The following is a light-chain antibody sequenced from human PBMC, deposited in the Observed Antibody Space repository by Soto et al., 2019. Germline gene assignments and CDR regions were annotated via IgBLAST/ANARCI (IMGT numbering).Light chain of an antibody. CDR2: SAS. Sequence: DIQMTQSPSSLSASVGDRVTITCRASQDIGHYLAWYQQKSGRVPELLIYSASTLQSGVPSRFSGSGSGADFYLTISGLQPEDAATYYCQKYDSGPLTFGGGTKVEI. V-gene: IGKV1-27*01. CDR1: QDIGHY. CDR3: QKYDSGPLT. J-gene: IGKJ4*01.